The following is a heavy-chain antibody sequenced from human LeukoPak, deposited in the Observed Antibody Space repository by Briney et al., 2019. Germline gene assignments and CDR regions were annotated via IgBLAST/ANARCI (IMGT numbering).Heavy chain of an antibody. CDR3: ARDIDSSGYLGYFDY. V-gene: IGHV4-61*01. Sequence: PSETLSLTCTVSGGSVSSGSYYWSWIRQPPGKGREWIGYIYYSGSTNYNPSLKSRVTISVDTSKNQFSLKLSSVTAADTAVYYCARDIDSSGYLGYFDYWGQGTLVTVSS. J-gene: IGHJ4*02. D-gene: IGHD3-22*01. CDR2: IYYSGST. CDR1: GGSVSSGSYY.